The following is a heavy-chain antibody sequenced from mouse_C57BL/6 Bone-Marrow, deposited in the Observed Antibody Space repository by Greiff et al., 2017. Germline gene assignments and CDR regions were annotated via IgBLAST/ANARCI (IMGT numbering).Heavy chain of an antibody. V-gene: IGHV14-4*01. CDR1: GFNIKDDY. Sequence: VQLQQSGAELVRPGASVKLSCTASGFNIKDDYMHWVKQRPEQGLEWIGWIDPENGDTEYASKFQGKATITADTSSNTAYLQLSSLTSEDTAVYYCTTWGYYWYFDVWRTGTTVTVSS. D-gene: IGHD2-2*01. CDR3: TTWGYYWYFDV. J-gene: IGHJ1*03. CDR2: IDPENGDT.